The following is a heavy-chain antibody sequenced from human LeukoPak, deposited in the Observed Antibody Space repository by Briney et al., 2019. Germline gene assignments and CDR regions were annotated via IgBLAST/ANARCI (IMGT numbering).Heavy chain of an antibody. D-gene: IGHD1-1*01. CDR3: ARGRVSSSTWYSTYYNYFYMDV. V-gene: IGHV4-59*02. J-gene: IGHJ6*03. CDR2: IYDSGST. CDR1: GGSVSSYY. Sequence: SETLSLTCSVSGGSVSSYYWSWIRQPPGKGLEWIGYIYDSGSTNYNPSLKSRVTISVDTSKNQFSLNLSSVTAADTAVYFCARGRVSSSTWYSTYYNYFYMDVWGKGTTVTVSS.